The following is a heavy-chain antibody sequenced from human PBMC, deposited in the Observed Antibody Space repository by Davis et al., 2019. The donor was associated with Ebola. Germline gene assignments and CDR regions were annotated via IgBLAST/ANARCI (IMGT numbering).Heavy chain of an antibody. D-gene: IGHD1-26*01. V-gene: IGHV3-53*05. Sequence: GESLKISCAASGFTLRSNYMSWVRQAPGKGLEWVSVIYSGGSTYYADSVKGRFTISRDNSKNTLFLQMDSLRAEDTAVYYCAKDRSQWELLNSFDYWGQGTLVTVSS. CDR3: AKDRSQWELLNSFDY. J-gene: IGHJ4*02. CDR2: IYSGGST. CDR1: GFTLRSNY.